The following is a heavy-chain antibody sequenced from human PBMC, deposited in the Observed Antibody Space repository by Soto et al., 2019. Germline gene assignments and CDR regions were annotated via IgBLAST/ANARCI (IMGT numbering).Heavy chain of an antibody. J-gene: IGHJ6*02. CDR2: IIPILGIA. CDR1: GGTFSSYT. Sequence: QVQLVQSGAEVKKPGSSVKVSCKASGGTFSSYTISWVRQAPGQGLEWMGRIIPILGIANYAQKFQGRVTITADKATSTAYMELSSLRSEDTAVYYCAREGWLNSYYGMDVWGQGTTVTVSS. D-gene: IGHD3-22*01. CDR3: AREGWLNSYYGMDV. V-gene: IGHV1-69*08.